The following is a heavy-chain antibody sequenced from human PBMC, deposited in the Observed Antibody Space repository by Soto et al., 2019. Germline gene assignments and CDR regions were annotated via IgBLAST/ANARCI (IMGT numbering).Heavy chain of an antibody. J-gene: IGHJ6*02. V-gene: IGHV3-33*08. D-gene: IGHD3-22*01. CDR2: IWYDGSNK. CDR1: GFTFSSYS. Sequence: GGSLRLSCAASGFTFSSYSMHWVRQAPGKGLEWVAVIWYDGSNKYYADSVKGRFTISRDNSKNTLYLQMNSLRAEDTAVYYCARDLGYYDSSGYWSYYYGMDVWGQGTTVTVS. CDR3: ARDLGYYDSSGYWSYYYGMDV.